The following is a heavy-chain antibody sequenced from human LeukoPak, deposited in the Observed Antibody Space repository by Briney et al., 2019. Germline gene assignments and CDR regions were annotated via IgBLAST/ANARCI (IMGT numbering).Heavy chain of an antibody. CDR1: GGSISTYY. Sequence: SETLSLTCTVSGGSISTYYWSWIRQPPGKGLEWLGYIYYTGSTNYNPSLESRVTISVDTPKNQFSLRMTSVTAADTAVYYCARGNTKWGQGTLVTASS. D-gene: IGHD3-3*01. CDR2: IYYTGST. CDR3: ARGNTK. J-gene: IGHJ4*02. V-gene: IGHV4-59*01.